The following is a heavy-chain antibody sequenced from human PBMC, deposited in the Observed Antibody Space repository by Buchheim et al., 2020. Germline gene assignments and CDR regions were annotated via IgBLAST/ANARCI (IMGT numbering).Heavy chain of an antibody. V-gene: IGHV4-61*01. CDR3: ARDVGGYSDYGANHWYFDL. CDR2: IYYSGRT. J-gene: IGHJ2*01. CDR1: GGSVSSGSYY. Sequence: QLQLQESGPGLVKASETLSLTCSVSGGSVSSGSYYWSWIRQPPGKGLEWIGYIYYSGRTNYNPSLKSRVTISVDTSKNQFSLKLSSVTAADTAVYYCARDVGGYSDYGANHWYFDLWGRGTL. D-gene: IGHD5-12*01.